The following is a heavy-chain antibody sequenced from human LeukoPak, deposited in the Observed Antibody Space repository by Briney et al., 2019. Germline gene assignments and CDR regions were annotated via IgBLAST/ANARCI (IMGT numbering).Heavy chain of an antibody. J-gene: IGHJ4*02. CDR2: LRGDTGDT. CDR1: GYMVSDYY. Sequence: GASVTVSCKTSGYMVSDYYMHWVRQAPGQGLEWMGWLRGDTGDTDSPQKFKGRVTMTRDTATNTAYMQLSRLTYDDTAIYFCARVRYNACGYWGQGTLVTVSS. D-gene: IGHD1-1*01. CDR3: ARVRYNACGY. V-gene: IGHV1-2*02.